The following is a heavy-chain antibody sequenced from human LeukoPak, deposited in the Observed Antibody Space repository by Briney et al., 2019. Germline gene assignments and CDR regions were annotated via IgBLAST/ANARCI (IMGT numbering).Heavy chain of an antibody. J-gene: IGHJ4*02. CDR1: GFAFGSCG. CDR3: AKDYGWNAIVRATVGFPF. Sequence: GGSLRLSCATSGFAFGSCGMYRVRQAPGKGLEWVAVIWYDGSNEYYADSVKGRFTISRDNSKNTLYLHMSSLRAEDTAVYYCAKDYGWNAIVRATVGFPFWGQGTLVTVSS. V-gene: IGHV3-30*02. D-gene: IGHD1-26*01. CDR2: IWYDGSNE.